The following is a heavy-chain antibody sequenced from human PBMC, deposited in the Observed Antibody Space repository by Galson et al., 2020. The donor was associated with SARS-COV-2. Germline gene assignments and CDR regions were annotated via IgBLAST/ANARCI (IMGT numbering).Heavy chain of an antibody. D-gene: IGHD2-2*01. J-gene: IGHJ4*02. CDR3: AREGESGIVAAPMDY. V-gene: IGHV3-33*01. CDR2: IWYNGRNE. Sequence: PGWSLRLSCAASGFTFSDCAMHWVRQAPGKGLEWVAVIWYNGRNEYYADSVKGRFTISRDNSKNTLYLQMNSLRADDTAVYYCAREGESGIVAAPMDYWGQGTLVTVSS. CDR1: GFTFSDCA.